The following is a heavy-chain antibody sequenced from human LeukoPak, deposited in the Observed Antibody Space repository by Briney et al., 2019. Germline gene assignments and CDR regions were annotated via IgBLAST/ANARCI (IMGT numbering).Heavy chain of an antibody. J-gene: IGHJ2*01. CDR1: VITFSSYG. CDR3: AKEYSSGWSYWYFDL. Sequence: GGSLRLSCAASVITFSSYGMTWVRQAPGKGLEWVAIILCDGSKNCYVESVKGRFTISRDKSKNTLYLQMDSLRPEDTAVYFCAKEYSSGWSYWYFDLWGRGTLVTVSS. CDR2: ILCDGSKN. D-gene: IGHD6-19*01. V-gene: IGHV3-30*18.